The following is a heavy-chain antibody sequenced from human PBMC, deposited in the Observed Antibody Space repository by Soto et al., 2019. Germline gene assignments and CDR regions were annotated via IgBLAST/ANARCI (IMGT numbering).Heavy chain of an antibody. CDR2: IYSSGTT. CDR3: GRNYYNDY. V-gene: IGHV3-66*01. CDR1: GFTVSSTY. J-gene: IGHJ4*02. Sequence: EVQLVESGGDLVQPGGSLRLSCAASGFTVSSTYMTWVRQAPGKGLEWVSVIYSSGTTYYADSVKGRFTLSRDNSNNTLYLQMNSLRAEDTAVYYCGRNYYNDYWGQGTLVTVSS.